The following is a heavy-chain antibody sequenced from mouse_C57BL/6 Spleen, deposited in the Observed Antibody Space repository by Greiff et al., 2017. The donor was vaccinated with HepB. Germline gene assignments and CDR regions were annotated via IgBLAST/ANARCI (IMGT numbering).Heavy chain of an antibody. Sequence: EVQLVESGPGLVKPSQSLSLTCSVTGYSITSGYYWNWIRQFPGNKLEWMGYISYDGSNNYNPSLKNRISITRDTSKNQFFLKLNSVTTEDTATYYCASYDGYYVWFAYWGQGTLVTVSA. CDR1: GYSITSGYY. D-gene: IGHD2-3*01. CDR3: ASYDGYYVWFAY. V-gene: IGHV3-6*01. CDR2: ISYDGSN. J-gene: IGHJ3*01.